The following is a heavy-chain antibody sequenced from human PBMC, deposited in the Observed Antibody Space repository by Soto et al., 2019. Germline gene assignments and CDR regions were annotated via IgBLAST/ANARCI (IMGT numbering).Heavy chain of an antibody. Sequence: QVQLVQSGAEVKKPGSSVKVSCKASGGTFSSYAISWVRQAPGQGLEWMGGIIPIFGTANYAQKFQGRVTSTADESTSTAYMELSSLRSEDTAVYYCARAGGNPRGRYYYYGMDVWGQGTTVTVSS. CDR1: GGTFSSYA. V-gene: IGHV1-69*01. CDR3: ARAGGNPRGRYYYYGMDV. J-gene: IGHJ6*02. CDR2: IIPIFGTA. D-gene: IGHD2-15*01.